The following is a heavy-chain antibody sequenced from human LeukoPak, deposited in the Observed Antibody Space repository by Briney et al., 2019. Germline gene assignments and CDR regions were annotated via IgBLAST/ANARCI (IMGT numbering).Heavy chain of an antibody. V-gene: IGHV3-7*01. CDR1: GFTFSGHW. CDR3: VREFDY. Sequence: GGSLRLSCAASGFTFSGHWMSWVRQAPGKGLEWVANIKEDGSIKQYVDSVKGRFTISRDNAKNSLYLQMNSLRAGDTAVYYCVREFDYWGQGTLVTVSS. CDR2: IKEDGSIK. J-gene: IGHJ4*02.